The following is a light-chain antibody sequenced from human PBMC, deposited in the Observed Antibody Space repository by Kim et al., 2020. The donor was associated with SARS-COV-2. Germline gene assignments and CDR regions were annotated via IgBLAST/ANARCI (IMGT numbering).Light chain of an antibody. V-gene: IGLV1-44*01. Sequence: GQRGTSSCSGSNSNIGDQSVNWYQQFPGTAPKLLFHGNDQRPSGVPDRFSASKSGTSASLAISGLQSEDEADYYCTVWDGSLNGQVFGGGTQLTVL. CDR3: TVWDGSLNGQV. CDR2: GND. CDR1: NSNIGDQS. J-gene: IGLJ3*02.